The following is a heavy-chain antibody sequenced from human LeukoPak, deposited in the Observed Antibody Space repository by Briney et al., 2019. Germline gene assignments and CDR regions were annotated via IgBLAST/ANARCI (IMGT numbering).Heavy chain of an antibody. Sequence: SEALSLTCTVSGGSMSFYYWSWIRQPAGKGLEWIGRIYTSGSTNYNPSLKSRVTMSVDTSKKQFSLKLNSVTAADTAVYYCARDRDFLDYWGQGTLVAVSS. CDR1: GGSMSFYY. V-gene: IGHV4-4*07. D-gene: IGHD3-3*01. J-gene: IGHJ4*02. CDR2: IYTSGST. CDR3: ARDRDFLDY.